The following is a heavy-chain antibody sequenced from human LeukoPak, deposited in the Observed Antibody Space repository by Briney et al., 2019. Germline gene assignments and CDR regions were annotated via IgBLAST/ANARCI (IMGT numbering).Heavy chain of an antibody. V-gene: IGHV1-2*02. CDR3: ARGGDTAMVTGFDY. CDR1: GYTFTGYY. D-gene: IGHD5-18*01. Sequence: ASVKVSCKASGYTFTGYYMHWVRQAPGQGLEWMGWINPNSGGTNYAQKFQGRVTMTSDTSISTAYMELSRLRSDDTAVYYCARGGDTAMVTGFDYWGQGTLVTVSS. J-gene: IGHJ4*02. CDR2: INPNSGGT.